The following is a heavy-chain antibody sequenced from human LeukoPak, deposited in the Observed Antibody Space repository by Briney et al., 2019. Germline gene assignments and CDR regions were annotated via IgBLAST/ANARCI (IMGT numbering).Heavy chain of an antibody. V-gene: IGHV3-7*01. J-gene: IGHJ4*02. CDR2: IKQDGSEK. Sequence: GGSLRLSCVASGFTLSTYWMNWVRQAPGKGLEWVANIKQDGSEKYYVDSVKGRFTISRDNAKNSLYLQMNSLRAEDTAVYYCARERFDFWSGYFVYWGQGTLVTVSS. CDR3: ARERFDFWSGYFVY. CDR1: GFTLSTYW. D-gene: IGHD3-3*01.